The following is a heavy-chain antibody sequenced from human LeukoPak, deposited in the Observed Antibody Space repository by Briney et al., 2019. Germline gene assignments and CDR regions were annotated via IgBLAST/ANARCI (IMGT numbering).Heavy chain of an antibody. CDR3: ARFNYDYIWGSYRYHYYYYMDV. D-gene: IGHD3-16*02. J-gene: IGHJ6*03. Sequence: GGSLRLSCAASGFTFSSYSMNWVRQAPGKGLEWVSYISSSSSTIYYADSVKGRFTISRDNAKNSLYVQMNSLRAEDTAVYYCARFNYDYIWGSYRYHYYYYMDVWGKGTTVTVSS. V-gene: IGHV3-48*01. CDR1: GFTFSSYS. CDR2: ISSSSSTI.